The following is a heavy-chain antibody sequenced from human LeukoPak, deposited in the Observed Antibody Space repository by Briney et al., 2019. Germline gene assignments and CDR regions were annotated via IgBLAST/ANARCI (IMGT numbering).Heavy chain of an antibody. CDR3: ARGSAFDT. CDR2: IYYSGST. V-gene: IGHV4-59*01. CDR1: CGSISSYY. Sequence: SETLSLTCTVSCGSISSYYWSWIRQPPGKGLEWIGYIYYSGSTNYNPSLKSRVSISVDTSKNQLSLKLSSLTAADTVMYFCARGSAFDTWGPGTLVTVSS. J-gene: IGHJ3*02.